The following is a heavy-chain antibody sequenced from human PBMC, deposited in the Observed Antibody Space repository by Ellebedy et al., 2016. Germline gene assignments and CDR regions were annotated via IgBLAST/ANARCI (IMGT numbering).Heavy chain of an antibody. CDR3: AREAGIAVAGPSNPNWFDP. J-gene: IGHJ5*02. CDR2: IYSGGST. D-gene: IGHD6-19*01. V-gene: IGHV3-53*01. Sequence: GESLKISXAASGFTVSSNYMSWVRQAPGKGLEWVSVIYSGGSTYYADSVKGRFTISRDNSKNTLYLQMNSLRAEDTAVYYCAREAGIAVAGPSNPNWFDPWGQGTLVTVSS. CDR1: GFTVSSNY.